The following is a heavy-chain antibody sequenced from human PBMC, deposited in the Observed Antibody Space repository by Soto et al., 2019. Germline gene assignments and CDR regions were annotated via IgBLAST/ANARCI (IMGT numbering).Heavy chain of an antibody. CDR3: ARDLCISTSCLDDNWFDP. CDR2: IYYSGST. J-gene: IGHJ5*02. V-gene: IGHV4-59*01. D-gene: IGHD2-2*01. CDR1: GGSISSYY. Sequence: SETLSLTCTVSGGSISSYYWSWIRQPPGKGLEWIGYIYYSGSTNYNPSLKSRVTISVDTSKNQFSLKLSSVTAADTAVYYCARDLCISTSCLDDNWFDPWGQGTLVTVSS.